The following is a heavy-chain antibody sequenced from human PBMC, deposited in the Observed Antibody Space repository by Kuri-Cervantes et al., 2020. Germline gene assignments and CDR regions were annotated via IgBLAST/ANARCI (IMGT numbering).Heavy chain of an antibody. V-gene: IGHV4-31*03. J-gene: IGHJ2*01. CDR3: ASKEYHYDSSGYYTNWYADL. D-gene: IGHD3-22*01. CDR2: IYYSGST. Sequence: SETLSLTCTVSGGSISRGDYYWSWIRQHPGKGLEWIGYIYYSGSTYYNPSLKSRVTISVDTSKNQFSLKLSSVTAADTAVYYCASKEYHYDSSGYYTNWYADLWGRGTLVTVSS. CDR1: GGSISRGDYY.